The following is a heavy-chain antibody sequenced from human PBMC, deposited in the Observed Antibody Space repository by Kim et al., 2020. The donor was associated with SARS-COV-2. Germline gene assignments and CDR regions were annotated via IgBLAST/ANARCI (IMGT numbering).Heavy chain of an antibody. CDR3: ARLTLYSSVDY. CDR2: INHSGST. V-gene: IGHV4-34*01. D-gene: IGHD6-19*01. CDR1: GGSFSGYY. J-gene: IGHJ4*02. Sequence: SETLSLTCAVYGGSFSGYYWSWIRQPPGKGLEWIGEINHSGSTNYNPSLKSRVTISVDTSKNQFSLKLSSVTAADTAVYYCARLTLYSSVDYWGQGTLVTVSS.